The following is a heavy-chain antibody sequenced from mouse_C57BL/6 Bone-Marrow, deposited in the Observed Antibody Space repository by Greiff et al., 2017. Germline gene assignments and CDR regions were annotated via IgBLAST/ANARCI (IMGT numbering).Heavy chain of an antibody. CDR1: GFTFSDYG. Sequence: EVMLVESGGGLVKPGGSLKLSCAASGFTFSDYGMHWVRQAPEKGLEWVAYISSGSSTIYYADTVKGRFTISRDNAKNTLFLQMTSLRSEDTAMYYGARTLGKDWYFDVWGTGTTGTVSS. J-gene: IGHJ1*03. CDR3: ARTLGKDWYFDV. D-gene: IGHD2-1*01. CDR2: ISSGSSTI. V-gene: IGHV5-17*01.